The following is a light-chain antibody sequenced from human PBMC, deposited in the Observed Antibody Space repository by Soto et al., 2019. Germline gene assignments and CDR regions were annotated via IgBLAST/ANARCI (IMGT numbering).Light chain of an antibody. V-gene: IGLV1-40*01. Sequence: SVLTQPPSVSGAPGQRVTISCTGSSSNIGAGYDVHWYQQLPGTAPKLLIYGNSNRPSGVPDRFSGSKSGTSASLAITGLQAEDEADYYCQSYDSSLSGYYVFGTG. CDR3: QSYDSSLSGYYV. J-gene: IGLJ1*01. CDR1: SSNIGAGYD. CDR2: GNS.